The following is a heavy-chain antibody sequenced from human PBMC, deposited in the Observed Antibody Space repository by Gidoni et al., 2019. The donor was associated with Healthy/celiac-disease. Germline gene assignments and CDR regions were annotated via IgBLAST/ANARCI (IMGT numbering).Heavy chain of an antibody. CDR1: GFTFMSYW. V-gene: IGHV3-7*03. CDR3: ARQGYRGDYFDY. Sequence: EVQLVESGGGLFQPGGSLRLSCAASGFTFMSYWMSWVRQAPGKGLEWVANIKQDGSEKYYVDSVKGRFTISRDNAKNSLYLQMNSLRAEDTAVYYCARQGYRGDYFDYWGQGTLVTVSS. CDR2: IKQDGSEK. D-gene: IGHD5-12*01. J-gene: IGHJ4*02.